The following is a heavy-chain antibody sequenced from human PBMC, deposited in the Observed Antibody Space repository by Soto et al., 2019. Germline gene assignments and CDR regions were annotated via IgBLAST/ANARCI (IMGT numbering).Heavy chain of an antibody. CDR2: ISSSSSYI. Sequence: PGGSLRLSCAASGFPFSSYSMNWVRQAPGKGLEWVSSISSSSSYIYYADSVKGRFTISRDNAKNSLYLQMNSLRAEDTAVYYCARGPAGTFLAWFDPWGQGTLVTVSS. CDR1: GFPFSSYS. J-gene: IGHJ5*02. V-gene: IGHV3-21*01. D-gene: IGHD6-19*01. CDR3: ARGPAGTFLAWFDP.